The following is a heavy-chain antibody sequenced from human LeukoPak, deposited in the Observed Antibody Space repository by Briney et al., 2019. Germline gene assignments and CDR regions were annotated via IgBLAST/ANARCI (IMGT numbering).Heavy chain of an antibody. Sequence: QAGGSRRLSCAASGFTFSSYGMHWVRQAPGKGLEWGAVILYDGRDKYYADSVKGRFTISRDNAKNTPYLQMNSLRAEDTAVYYCAKDRGYSGYDCFDYWGQGTLVTVSS. CDR3: AKDRGYSGYDCFDY. V-gene: IGHV3-33*06. J-gene: IGHJ4*02. CDR2: ILYDGRDK. D-gene: IGHD5-12*01. CDR1: GFTFSSYG.